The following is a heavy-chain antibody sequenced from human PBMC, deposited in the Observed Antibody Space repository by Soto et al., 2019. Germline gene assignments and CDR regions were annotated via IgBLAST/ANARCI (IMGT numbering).Heavy chain of an antibody. D-gene: IGHD1-1*01. CDR2: TSSDGGTK. Sequence: QVQLVESVGGVVQPGGSLRLSCTTSGFTFSSYSMHWFRQAPGTGLEWVAVTSSDGGTKFYADSVRGRFTISRDNSKNPLYLQMNSLRGEDTAMYYCAREVVTTQWYFDNWGQGILVTVSS. CDR3: AREVVTTQWYFDN. V-gene: IGHV3-30-3*01. CDR1: GFTFSSYS. J-gene: IGHJ4*02.